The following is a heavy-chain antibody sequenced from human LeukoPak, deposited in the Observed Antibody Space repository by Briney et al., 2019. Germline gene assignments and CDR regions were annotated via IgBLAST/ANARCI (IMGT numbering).Heavy chain of an antibody. V-gene: IGHV1-2*06. J-gene: IGHJ5*02. CDR3: ARASFSDSTNLVVPAAIRWFDP. D-gene: IGHD2-2*01. Sequence: GASVKVSCTASGYTFTGYYMHWVRQAPGQGLEWMGRINPNSGGTNYAQKFQGMVTMTRDTSISTAYMELSRLRSDDTAVYYCARASFSDSTNLVVPAAIRWFDPWGQGTLVTVSS. CDR2: INPNSGGT. CDR1: GYTFTGYY.